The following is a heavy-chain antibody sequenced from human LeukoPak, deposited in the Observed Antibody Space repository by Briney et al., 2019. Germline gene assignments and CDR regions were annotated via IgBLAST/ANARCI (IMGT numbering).Heavy chain of an antibody. CDR3: ANTVAGTPLAEYFQH. Sequence: AXVKVSCKVSGYTLTELSMHWVRQAPGKGLEWMGGFDPEDGETIYAQKFQGRVTMTEDTSASTAYKELSSLRSEDTAVYYCANTVAGTPLAEYFQHWGQGTLVTVSS. V-gene: IGHV1-24*01. J-gene: IGHJ1*01. D-gene: IGHD6-19*01. CDR2: FDPEDGET. CDR1: GYTLTELS.